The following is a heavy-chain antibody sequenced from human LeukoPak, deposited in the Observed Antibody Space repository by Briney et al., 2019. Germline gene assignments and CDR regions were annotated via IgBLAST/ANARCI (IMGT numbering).Heavy chain of an antibody. J-gene: IGHJ4*02. CDR3: IQSGRYYFDS. Sequence: SGPTLVNPTQTLTLTCTFSEFSLSTTEVGVGWVRQPPGKALEWLALIYWNDEKLYIPSLKTRLTITKDTSKKQVVLTMANMDTVDTATYYCIQSGRYYFDSWGQGTLVTVSS. CDR1: EFSLSTTEVG. CDR2: IYWNDEK. V-gene: IGHV2-5*01.